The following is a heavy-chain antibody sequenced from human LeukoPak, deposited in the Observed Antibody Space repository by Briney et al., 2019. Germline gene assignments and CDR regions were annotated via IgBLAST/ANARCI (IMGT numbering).Heavy chain of an antibody. D-gene: IGHD2-2*01. Sequence: PGGSLRLSCAASGFTVSTNYMSWVRQAPGKGLEWVSVIDSGGSTYCADSVKGRFTISRDNSKNTLELQMDSLRAEDTAVYYCARDRSTYWLDPWGQGTLVTVSS. CDR1: GFTVSTNY. J-gene: IGHJ5*02. CDR3: ARDRSTYWLDP. CDR2: IDSGGST. V-gene: IGHV3-66*01.